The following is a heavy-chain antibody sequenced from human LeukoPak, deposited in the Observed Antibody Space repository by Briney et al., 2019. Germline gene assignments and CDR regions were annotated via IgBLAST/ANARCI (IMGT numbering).Heavy chain of an antibody. CDR1: GGSISSYY. D-gene: IGHD1-26*01. CDR2: IYYSGST. CDR3: ARRSDSGSYWTPYFDY. Sequence: PSETLSLTCTVSGGSISSYYWSWIRQPPGEGLEWIGYIYYSGSTNYNPSLKSRVTISVDTSKNQFSLKLSSVTAADTAVYYCARRSDSGSYWTPYFDYWGQGTLVTVSS. J-gene: IGHJ4*02. V-gene: IGHV4-59*08.